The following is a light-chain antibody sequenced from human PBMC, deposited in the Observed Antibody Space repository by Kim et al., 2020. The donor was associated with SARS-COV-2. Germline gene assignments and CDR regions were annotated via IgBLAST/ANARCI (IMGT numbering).Light chain of an antibody. CDR1: SNNVGDQG. J-gene: IGLJ3*02. CDR2: RNN. CDR3: SAWDSSLSAWV. V-gene: IGLV10-54*04. Sequence: RQTATLTCPGNSNNVGDQGAAWLQQLQGHPPNLLSYRNNNRPSGISEKFSASRSGNTASLTITGLLPEDEADYYCSAWDSSLSAWVFGGGTQLTVL.